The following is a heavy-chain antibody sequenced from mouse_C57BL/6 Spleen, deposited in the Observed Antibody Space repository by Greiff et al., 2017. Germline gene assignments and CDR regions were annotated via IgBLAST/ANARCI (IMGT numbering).Heavy chain of an antibody. J-gene: IGHJ1*03. D-gene: IGHD4-1*01. CDR3: ARGLGRRDFDV. Sequence: EVQLQQSGAELVKPGASVKISCKASGYTFNDYNMDWVKQSHGKGLEWIGEINPNNGGTIYNQKFKGKATLTVDKSSSTAYMELRSLTSEDTAVYYGARGLGRRDFDVWGTGTTVTVSS. CDR1: GYTFNDYN. CDR2: INPNNGGT. V-gene: IGHV1-18*01.